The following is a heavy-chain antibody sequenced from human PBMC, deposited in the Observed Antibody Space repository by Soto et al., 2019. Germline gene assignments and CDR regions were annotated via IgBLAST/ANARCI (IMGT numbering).Heavy chain of an antibody. Sequence: GGSLRLSCAASGFTFSSYSMNWVRQAPGKGLEWVSYISSSSSTIYYADSVKGRVTMTRDTSTSTVYMELSSLRFEDTAMYYCARDGVAGGGGDLGWFDPWGQGTLVTVSS. CDR2: ISSSSSTI. CDR3: ARDGVAGGGGDLGWFDP. D-gene: IGHD2-21*02. CDR1: GFTFSSYS. V-gene: IGHV3-48*01. J-gene: IGHJ5*02.